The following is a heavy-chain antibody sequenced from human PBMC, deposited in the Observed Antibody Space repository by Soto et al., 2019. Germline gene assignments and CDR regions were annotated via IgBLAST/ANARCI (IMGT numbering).Heavy chain of an antibody. D-gene: IGHD1-26*01. Sequence: QVQLVESGGGVVQPGRSLRLSCVASGFTFSSYGMHWVRQAPGKGLEWVAIISYDGSNTYYADSVKGRFTISRDNSKNTXYXXMNSLIAEDTSVYYCAKEGGLSGSYYISSSYYFDYWGQGTLVTVSS. CDR2: ISYDGSNT. CDR3: AKEGGLSGSYYISSSYYFDY. V-gene: IGHV3-30*18. CDR1: GFTFSSYG. J-gene: IGHJ4*02.